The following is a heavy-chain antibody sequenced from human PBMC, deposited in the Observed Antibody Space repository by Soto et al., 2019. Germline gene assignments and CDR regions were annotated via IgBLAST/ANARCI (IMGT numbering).Heavy chain of an antibody. D-gene: IGHD3-3*01. Sequence: GGSLRLSCASSVFTFSSYSMNCVRHAPGKWLEWVSSISSSSSYIYYADSVKGRFTISRDNAKNSLYLQMNSLRAEDTAVYYCARDQRGTILGLGMGYGMEVWGQGTTVSVSS. CDR2: ISSSSSYI. J-gene: IGHJ6*01. CDR1: VFTFSSYS. CDR3: ARDQRGTILGLGMGYGMEV. V-gene: IGHV3-21*01.